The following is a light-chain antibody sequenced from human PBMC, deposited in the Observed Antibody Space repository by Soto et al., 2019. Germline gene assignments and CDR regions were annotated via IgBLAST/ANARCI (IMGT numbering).Light chain of an antibody. Sequence: EIVLTQSPGTLSLSPGERATLSCRASQSVSSTYLAWYQQKPGQAPRLLIYAASSRATGIPDRFSGSGSGTAFTLSISRLEPEDFVVYYCQHYGSTPWTFGQGTKVEIK. CDR3: QHYGSTPWT. CDR2: AAS. CDR1: QSVSSTY. V-gene: IGKV3-20*01. J-gene: IGKJ1*01.